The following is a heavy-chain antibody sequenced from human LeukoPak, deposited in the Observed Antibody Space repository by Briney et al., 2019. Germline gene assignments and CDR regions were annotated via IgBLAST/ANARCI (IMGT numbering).Heavy chain of an antibody. CDR2: MYYSGST. CDR1: GGSISSYY. CDR3: ARGVEYYYDSSGYFDY. V-gene: IGHV4-59*01. Sequence: SETLSLTCTVFGGSISSYYWSWIRQPPGKGLEWIGYMYYSGSTNYNPSLKSRVTISVDTSKNQFSLKLSSVTAADTAVYYCARGVEYYYDSSGYFDYWGQGTLVTVSS. D-gene: IGHD3-22*01. J-gene: IGHJ4*02.